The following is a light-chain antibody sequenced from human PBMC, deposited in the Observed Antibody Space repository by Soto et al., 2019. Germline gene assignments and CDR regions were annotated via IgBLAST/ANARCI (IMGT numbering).Light chain of an antibody. V-gene: IGKV1-12*01. Sequence: DIQMTQSPSSVSASVGDRVTMTCRASQGISSWLVWYQQKPGKAPKLLIYAASSLQSGVPSRFSGIGSGTDFTLTINSLQPEDFATYYCQQADSFPLTFGGGTKVDIK. CDR3: QQADSFPLT. CDR1: QGISSW. J-gene: IGKJ4*01. CDR2: AAS.